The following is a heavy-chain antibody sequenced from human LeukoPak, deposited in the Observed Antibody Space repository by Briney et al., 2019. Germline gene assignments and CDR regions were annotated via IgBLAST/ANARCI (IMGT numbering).Heavy chain of an antibody. CDR3: ARYSIAEFDY. CDR2: INGDGSIT. CDR1: GFTLSSYR. V-gene: IGHV3-74*01. D-gene: IGHD6-13*01. J-gene: IGHJ4*02. Sequence: GGSLRLSCTASGFTLSSYRMYWVRQAPGKGLAWVSRINGDGSITNYADFVKGRFTISRDNAKKTVFLQMNSLRDDDTAVYYCARYSIAEFDYWGQGAMVTVSS.